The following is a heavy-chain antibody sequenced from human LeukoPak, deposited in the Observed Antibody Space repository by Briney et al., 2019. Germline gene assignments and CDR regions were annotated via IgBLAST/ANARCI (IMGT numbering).Heavy chain of an antibody. CDR3: ARGQKYYDILTGYYDFDY. V-gene: IGHV1-8*01. CDR2: MNHNSGNT. CDR1: GYTFTSYD. D-gene: IGHD3-9*01. J-gene: IGHJ4*02. Sequence: ASVKVSCKASGYTFTSYDIHWVRQATGQGLEWMGWMNHNSGNTGYAQKFQGRVTMTRNTSISTAYMELSSLRSEDTAVYYCARGQKYYDILTGYYDFDYWGQGTLVTVSS.